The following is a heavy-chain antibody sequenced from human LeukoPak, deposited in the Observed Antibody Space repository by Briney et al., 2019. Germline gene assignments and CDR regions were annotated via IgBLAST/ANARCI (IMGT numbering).Heavy chain of an antibody. D-gene: IGHD2/OR15-2a*01. Sequence: PSETLSLTCTVSGGSISSYYWSWIRQPPGKGLEWIGYIYYSGSTNYNPSLKSRVTISVDTSKDQFSLKLSSVTAADTAVYYCARDLLESRKSWGAFDIWGQGTMVTVSS. CDR3: ARDLLESRKSWGAFDI. V-gene: IGHV4-59*01. CDR2: IYYSGST. CDR1: GGSISSYY. J-gene: IGHJ3*02.